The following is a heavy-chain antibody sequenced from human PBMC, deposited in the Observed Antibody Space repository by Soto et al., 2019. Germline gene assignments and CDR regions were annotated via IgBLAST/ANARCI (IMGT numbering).Heavy chain of an antibody. Sequence: TLSLTCTVSGGSISSGGYYWSWIRQHPGKGLEWIGYIYYSGSTYYNPSLKSRVTISVDTSKNSLYLQMNSLRAEDTAVYYCARAPGYSSGRFDSWGQGTLVTVSS. CDR2: IYYSGST. CDR1: GGSISSGGYY. D-gene: IGHD6-19*01. CDR3: ARAPGYSSGRFDS. V-gene: IGHV4-31*03. J-gene: IGHJ4*02.